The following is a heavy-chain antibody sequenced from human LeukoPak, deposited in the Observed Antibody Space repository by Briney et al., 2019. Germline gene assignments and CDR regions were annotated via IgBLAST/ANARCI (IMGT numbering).Heavy chain of an antibody. CDR3: ARDLIAAYYFDY. CDR1: GGSFSGYY. CDR2: INHSGST. V-gene: IGHV4-34*01. D-gene: IGHD6-25*01. Sequence: SETLSLTCAVYGGSFSGYYWTWIRQPPGKGLEWIEEINHSGSTNYNPSLKSRVTISVDTSKNQFSLKLSSVTAADTAVYYCARDLIAAYYFDYWGQGTLVTVSS. J-gene: IGHJ4*02.